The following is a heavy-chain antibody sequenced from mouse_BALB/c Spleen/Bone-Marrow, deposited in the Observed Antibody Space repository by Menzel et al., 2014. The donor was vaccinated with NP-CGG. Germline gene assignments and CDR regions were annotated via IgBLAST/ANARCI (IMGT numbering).Heavy chain of an antibody. J-gene: IGHJ2*01. V-gene: IGHV3-2*02. CDR3: AGSVVATRYFDY. Sequence: EVKLVESGPGLVKPSQSLSLTCTVTGYSITSDYAWNWIRQFPGNKLEWMGYITYSVSTSYNPSLKSRISITRDTSKNQFFLQLNSVTTEDTATYYCAGSVVATRYFDYWGQGTTLTVSS. D-gene: IGHD1-1*01. CDR2: ITYSVST. CDR1: GYSITSDYA.